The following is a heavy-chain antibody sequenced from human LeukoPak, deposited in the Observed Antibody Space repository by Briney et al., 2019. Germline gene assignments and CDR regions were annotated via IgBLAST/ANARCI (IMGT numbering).Heavy chain of an antibody. D-gene: IGHD6-19*01. Sequence: PGGSLRLSCAASGFTVSRNYKSWVRQAPGKGLEWVSVIYSGGSTYYADSVKGRFTISRDNSKNTLYLQMNSLRAEDTAVYYCARGSIAVAGTVTYYFDYWGQGTLVTVSS. CDR2: IYSGGST. V-gene: IGHV3-53*01. CDR3: ARGSIAVAGTVTYYFDY. CDR1: GFTVSRNY. J-gene: IGHJ4*02.